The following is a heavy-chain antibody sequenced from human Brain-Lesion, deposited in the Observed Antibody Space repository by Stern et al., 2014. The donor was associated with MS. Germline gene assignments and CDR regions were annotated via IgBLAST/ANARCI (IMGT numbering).Heavy chain of an antibody. Sequence: QLQLQESGPGLVKPSQTLSLSCTVSGGSISSGGYYWSWIRQPAGKGLEWIGRIFNSGSTSYNPSLKSRVTISIDTSKNQFSLRLTPMTAADTAVYYCARGRVVPGFQYYATDVWGQGTTVIVSS. D-gene: IGHD2-2*01. V-gene: IGHV4-61*02. CDR3: ARGRVVPGFQYYATDV. J-gene: IGHJ6*02. CDR2: IFNSGST. CDR1: GGSISSGGYY.